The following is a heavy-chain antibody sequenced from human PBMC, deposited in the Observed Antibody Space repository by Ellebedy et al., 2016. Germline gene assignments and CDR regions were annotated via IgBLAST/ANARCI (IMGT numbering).Heavy chain of an antibody. D-gene: IGHD2-8*02. Sequence: GESLKISXVASGFTFSNYAMTWVRQAPGKGLEWVSTISGFSSSTFYADSVKGRFTISRDNSKRTLSLQMNSLRAEDTAVYYCAKAVLELHAFDIWGQGTLVTVSS. V-gene: IGHV3-23*01. CDR2: ISGFSSST. CDR3: AKAVLELHAFDI. J-gene: IGHJ3*02. CDR1: GFTFSNYA.